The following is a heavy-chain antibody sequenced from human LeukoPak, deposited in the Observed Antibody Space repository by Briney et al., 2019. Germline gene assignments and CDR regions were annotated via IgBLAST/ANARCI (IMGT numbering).Heavy chain of an antibody. J-gene: IGHJ4*02. CDR3: AKDYYGSGSYRHFDQ. CDR2: ISGSGGST. V-gene: IGHV3-23*01. CDR1: GFTFSSYA. Sequence: GGSLRLSCAASGFTFSSYAMSWVRQAPGKGLEWVSVISGSGGSTYYADSVKGRFTISRDNSKNTLYLQMNSLGAEDTAVYYCAKDYYGSGSYRHFDQWGQGTLVTVSS. D-gene: IGHD3-10*01.